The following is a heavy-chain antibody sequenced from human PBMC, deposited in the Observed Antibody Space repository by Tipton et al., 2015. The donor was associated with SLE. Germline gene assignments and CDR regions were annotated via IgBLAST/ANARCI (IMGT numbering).Heavy chain of an antibody. D-gene: IGHD3-10*01. J-gene: IGHJ6*03. CDR1: GVSISGYY. Sequence: TLSLTCSVSGVSISGYYCSWIRQPPGKGLEWVGFIYHNGATKYNPSLKNRLSISIDTAKNQFSLKLTSVTAADSAVYYCTRGHFNSGTYPYYNYYYYMDVWGKGTAVTVSS. CDR2: IYHNGAT. V-gene: IGHV4-59*01. CDR3: TRGHFNSGTYPYYNYYYYMDV.